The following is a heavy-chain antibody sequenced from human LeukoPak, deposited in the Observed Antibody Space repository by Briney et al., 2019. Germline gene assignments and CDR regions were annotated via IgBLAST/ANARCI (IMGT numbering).Heavy chain of an antibody. CDR1: GGSISSYY. D-gene: IGHD1-14*01. J-gene: IGHJ4*02. CDR3: ARDTDGTLFDY. Sequence: SETLSLTCTVSGGSISSYYWSWIRQPPGKGLEWIGYIYYSGSTNYNPSLKSRVTISVDTSKNQFSLKLSSVTAADTAVYYCARDTDGTLFDYWGQGTLVTVSS. V-gene: IGHV4-59*01. CDR2: IYYSGST.